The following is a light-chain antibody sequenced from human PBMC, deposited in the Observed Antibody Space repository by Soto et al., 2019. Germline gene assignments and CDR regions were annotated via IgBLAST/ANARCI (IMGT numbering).Light chain of an antibody. Sequence: VLTQSPDTLSLSPGEMATLSCRASQDVVNNYLAWFQQKPGQAPRLLVHGASNRAAGIPDRFSGSGSATDFTLTISKLEAEDLAVYYYQQSSLSPLTFGGGTRIEI. V-gene: IGKV3-20*01. CDR3: QQSSLSPLT. CDR2: GAS. J-gene: IGKJ4*01. CDR1: QDVVNNY.